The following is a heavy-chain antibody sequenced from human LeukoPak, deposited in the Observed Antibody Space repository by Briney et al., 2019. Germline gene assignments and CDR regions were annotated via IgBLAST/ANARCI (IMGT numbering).Heavy chain of an antibody. CDR2: INHSGST. Sequence: PSETLSLTCAVYGGSFSGYYWSWIRQPPGKGLEWIGEINHSGSTNYNPSLQSRVSISLDTAKNQFSLNLNSVTAADTAVYFCARFKSSGWCYFDSWGQGTLVTVSS. J-gene: IGHJ4*02. CDR3: ARFKSSGWCYFDS. D-gene: IGHD6-19*01. V-gene: IGHV4-34*01. CDR1: GGSFSGYY.